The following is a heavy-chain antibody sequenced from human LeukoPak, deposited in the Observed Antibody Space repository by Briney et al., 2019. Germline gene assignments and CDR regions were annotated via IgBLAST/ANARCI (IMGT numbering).Heavy chain of an antibody. CDR2: IASDGSST. V-gene: IGHV3-74*01. CDR3: AKDVSYGGNSNFDY. CDR1: GFTFSSYW. J-gene: IGHJ4*02. Sequence: GGSLRLSCAASGFTFSSYWMNWVRQAPGKGLVWVSRIASDGSSTTYADSVKGRFSISRDNAKNTLYLQMNSLRVEETALYYCAKDVSYGGNSNFDYWGQGTLVTVSS. D-gene: IGHD4-23*01.